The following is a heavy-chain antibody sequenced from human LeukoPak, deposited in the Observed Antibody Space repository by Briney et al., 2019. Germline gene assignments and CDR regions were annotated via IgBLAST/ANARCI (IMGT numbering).Heavy chain of an antibody. CDR3: ARLDSSSFPYYFDY. D-gene: IGHD6-6*01. CDR1: GGSISSYY. J-gene: IGHJ4*02. Sequence: SETLSLTCTVSGGSISSYYWSWIRRPAGKGLEWIGRIYTSGTTHYNPSLKSRVTMSVDTSKNQFSLKLSSVTAADTAVYYCARLDSSSFPYYFDYWGQGTLVTVSS. V-gene: IGHV4-4*07. CDR2: IYTSGTT.